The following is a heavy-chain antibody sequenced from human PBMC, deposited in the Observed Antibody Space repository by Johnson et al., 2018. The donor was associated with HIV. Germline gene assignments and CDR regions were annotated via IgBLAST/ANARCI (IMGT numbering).Heavy chain of an antibody. CDR2: IKQDGSEK. CDR3: ARDDTGYSSSFDAFDV. J-gene: IGHJ3*01. V-gene: IGHV3-7*04. D-gene: IGHD6-13*01. Sequence: EVQLVESGGGVVRPGGSLRLSCAASGFTFSNYWMTWVRQAPGKGLEWVANIKQDGSEKYYVDSMKCRFTISRDNAKNSLYLQMNSLRAEDTAVYYCARDDTGYSSSFDAFDVCVQGTIVTVSA. CDR1: GFTFSNYW.